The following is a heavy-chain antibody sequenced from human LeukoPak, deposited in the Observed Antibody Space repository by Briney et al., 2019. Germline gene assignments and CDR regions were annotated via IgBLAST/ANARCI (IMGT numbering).Heavy chain of an antibody. CDR2: IYHSGST. V-gene: IGHV4-30-2*01. CDR3: ARQTRYCSSTSCYIGGEFDY. CDR1: GGSISSGGYS. Sequence: SQTLSLTCAVSGGSISSGGYSWSWIRQPPGKGLEWIGYIYHSGSTNYNPSLKSRVTISVDTSKNQFSLKLSSVTAADTAVYYCARQTRYCSSTSCYIGGEFDYWGQGTLVTVSS. D-gene: IGHD2-2*01. J-gene: IGHJ4*02.